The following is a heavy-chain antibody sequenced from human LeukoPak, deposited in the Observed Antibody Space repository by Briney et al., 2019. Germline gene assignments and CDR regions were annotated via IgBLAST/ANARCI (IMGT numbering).Heavy chain of an antibody. Sequence: SGRSLRLSCAASEFSFSNYWMTWVRQAPGEGLEWVANIKQDESEKYYVDSVTGRFTISRDNAKNSLFLQMNSLRVEDTAVYYCARDGGNGLDYWGQGTLVAVSS. V-gene: IGHV3-7*01. J-gene: IGHJ4*02. D-gene: IGHD2-8*01. CDR2: IKQDESEK. CDR3: ARDGGNGLDY. CDR1: EFSFSNYW.